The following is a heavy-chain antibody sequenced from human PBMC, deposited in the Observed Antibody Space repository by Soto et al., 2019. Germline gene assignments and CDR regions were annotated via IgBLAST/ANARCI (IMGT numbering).Heavy chain of an antibody. Sequence: LRLSCSVSGFIFSDHAMHWVRQAPGKGLEYVSAISSNGGSTYYTDSVKGRFTISRDNSRNTLYLQMSSLRAEDTAVYYCVGQHYFDYWGQGTLVTVS. CDR1: GFIFSDHA. J-gene: IGHJ4*02. CDR2: ISSNGGST. V-gene: IGHV3-64D*06. CDR3: VGQHYFDY. D-gene: IGHD2-2*01.